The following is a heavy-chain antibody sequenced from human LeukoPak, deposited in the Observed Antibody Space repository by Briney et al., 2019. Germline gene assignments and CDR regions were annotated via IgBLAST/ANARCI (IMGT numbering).Heavy chain of an antibody. CDR2: IYSGGST. V-gene: IGHV3-53*01. J-gene: IGHJ3*02. CDR3: ARGISPYFGGDVDAFDI. D-gene: IGHD2-21*02. CDR1: GFTFSSYS. Sequence: PGGSLRLSCAASGFTFSSYSMNWVRQAPGKGLEWVSVIYSGGSTYYADSVKGRFTISRDNSKNTLYLQMNSLRAEDTAVYYCARGISPYFGGDVDAFDIWGQGTMVTVSS.